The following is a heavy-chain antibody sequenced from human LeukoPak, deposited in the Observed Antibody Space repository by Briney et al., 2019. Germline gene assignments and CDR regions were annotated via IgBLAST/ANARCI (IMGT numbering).Heavy chain of an antibody. V-gene: IGHV4-39*01. CDR3: ARQADYDFWSGYAFWFDP. CDR2: IYYSGST. D-gene: IGHD3-3*01. CDR1: GGSISSSSYY. J-gene: IGHJ5*02. Sequence: PSETLSLTCTVSGGSISSSSYYWGWIRQPPGKGLEWIGSIYYSGSTYYNPSLKSRVTISVDTSKNQFSLKLSSVTAADTAVYYCARQADYDFWSGYAFWFDPWGQGTLVTVSS.